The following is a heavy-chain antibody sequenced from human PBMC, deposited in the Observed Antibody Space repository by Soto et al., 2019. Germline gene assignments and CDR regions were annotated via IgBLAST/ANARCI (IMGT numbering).Heavy chain of an antibody. CDR2: IWNDGSTK. CDR1: GFTFRTYG. V-gene: IGHV3-33*01. Sequence: GGSLRLSCGASGFTFRTYGMHGVRQAPGKGLEWVAVIWNDGSTKYYADSVKGRFTISRDHSTNTLYLQMHSLRAEDTAVYYCARVLRYFDWDYAFDIWGQGTMVTLAS. D-gene: IGHD3-9*01. CDR3: ARVLRYFDWDYAFDI. J-gene: IGHJ3*02.